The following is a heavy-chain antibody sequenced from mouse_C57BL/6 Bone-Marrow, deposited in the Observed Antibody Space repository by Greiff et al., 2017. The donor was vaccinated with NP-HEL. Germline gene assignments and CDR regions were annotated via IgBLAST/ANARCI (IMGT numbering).Heavy chain of an antibody. J-gene: IGHJ1*03. CDR3: ARYYYGSSRYWYFDV. CDR1: GYTFTSYW. V-gene: IGHV1-55*01. Sequence: VQLQQPGAELVKPGASVKMSCKASGYTFTSYWITWVKQRPGQGLEWIGDIYPGSGSTNYNEKFKSKATLTVDTSSSTAYMQRSSLTSVDSAVYYCARYYYGSSRYWYFDVWGTGTTVTVSS. CDR2: IYPGSGST. D-gene: IGHD1-1*01.